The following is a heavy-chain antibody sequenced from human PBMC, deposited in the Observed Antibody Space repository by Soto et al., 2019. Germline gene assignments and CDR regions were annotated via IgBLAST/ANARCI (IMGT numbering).Heavy chain of an antibody. Sequence: SETLSLTCAVYGGSFSGYYWSWIRQPPGKGLEWIGEINHSGSTNYNPSLKSRVTISVATSKNQFSLKLSSVTAADTAVYYCARDRRMGYCSGGSCSGYYYYYMDVWGKGTTVTVSS. V-gene: IGHV4-34*01. J-gene: IGHJ6*03. CDR3: ARDRRMGYCSGGSCSGYYYYYMDV. CDR1: GGSFSGYY. D-gene: IGHD2-15*01. CDR2: INHSGST.